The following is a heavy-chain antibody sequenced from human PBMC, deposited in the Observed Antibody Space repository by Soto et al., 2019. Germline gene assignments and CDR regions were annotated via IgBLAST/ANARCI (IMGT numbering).Heavy chain of an antibody. CDR2: ISGSGGST. V-gene: IGHV3-23*01. J-gene: IGHJ4*02. D-gene: IGHD2-2*01. CDR1: GFASSSYA. CDR3: AEVIVVVPAAIGY. Sequence: EVQLLESGGGLVQPGGSLRLSCAASGFASSSYAMSWVRQAPGKGLEWVSAISGSGGSTYYADSVKGRFTISRDNSKNTLHLQINSLRAEDTAVYYCAEVIVVVPAAIGYWGQGSLVTVSS.